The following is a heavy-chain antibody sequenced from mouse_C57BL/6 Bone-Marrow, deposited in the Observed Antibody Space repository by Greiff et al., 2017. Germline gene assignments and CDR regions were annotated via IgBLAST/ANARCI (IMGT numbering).Heavy chain of an antibody. D-gene: IGHD1-1*01. J-gene: IGHJ2*01. V-gene: IGHV1-19*01. CDR3: APWIVTTVVAHFDY. CDR1: GYTFTDYY. CDR2: IYPYNGGT. Sequence: VQLQQSGPVLVKPGASVKMSCKASGYTFTDYYMNWVKQSHGKSLEWIGVIYPYNGGTSHNQKFKGKSTLTVDKYSSTAYMELNSLTSEDSAVYYCAPWIVTTVVAHFDYWGQGTTLTVSS.